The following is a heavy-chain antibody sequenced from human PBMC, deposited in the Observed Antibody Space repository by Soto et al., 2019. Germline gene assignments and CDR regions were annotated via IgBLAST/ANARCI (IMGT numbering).Heavy chain of an antibody. CDR1: GFIFSSYA. CDR2: ISSEGAST. V-gene: IGHV3-64D*06. J-gene: IGHJ4*03. Sequence: GGSLRLSCTVSGFIFSSYAMHWVRQAPGKGLEYVASISSEGASTYYADFVKGRFIISRDNSKHTLYLQMSSLGVEDTAVYYCLRGRCVDFWGQGILVTVSS. CDR3: LRGRCVDF.